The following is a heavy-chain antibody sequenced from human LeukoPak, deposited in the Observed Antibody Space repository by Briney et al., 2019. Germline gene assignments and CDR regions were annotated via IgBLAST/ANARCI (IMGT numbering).Heavy chain of an antibody. D-gene: IGHD3-3*01. J-gene: IGHJ4*02. Sequence: ASETLSLTCTVSGGSISSGGYYWSWIRQPPGKGLEWIGEINHSGSTNYNPSLKSRVTISVDTSKNQFSLKLSSVTAADTAVYYCARAPPLLRFLEWSPYYFDYWGQGTLVTVSS. CDR3: ARAPPLLRFLEWSPYYFDY. V-gene: IGHV4-39*07. CDR2: INHSGST. CDR1: GGSISSGGYY.